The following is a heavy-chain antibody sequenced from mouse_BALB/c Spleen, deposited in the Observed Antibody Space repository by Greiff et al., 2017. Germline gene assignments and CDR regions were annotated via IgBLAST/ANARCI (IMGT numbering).Heavy chain of an antibody. CDR2: ISSGSSYT. CDR3: ARCDYDYGVTRYYAMDY. V-gene: IGHV5-6*01. J-gene: IGHJ4*01. Sequence: EVQLVESGGDLVKPGGSLKLSCAASGFTFSSYGMPWVRQTPDKRLEWVATISSGSSYTDYPESVKGRFTMSRDNAKNTLYLQMSSLNSEDTAMYYCARCDYDYGVTRYYAMDYWGQGTSVTVSS. D-gene: IGHD2-4*01. CDR1: GFTFSSYG.